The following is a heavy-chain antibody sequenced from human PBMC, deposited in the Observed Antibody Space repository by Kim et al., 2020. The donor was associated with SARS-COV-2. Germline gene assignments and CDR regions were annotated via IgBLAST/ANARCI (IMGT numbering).Heavy chain of an antibody. CDR3: ARDRWRSGWYGFDY. Sequence: QKFQGRVTITRDTSASTAYMELSSLRSEDTAVYYCARDRWRSGWYGFDYWGQGTLVTVSS. V-gene: IGHV1-3*01. J-gene: IGHJ4*02. D-gene: IGHD6-19*01.